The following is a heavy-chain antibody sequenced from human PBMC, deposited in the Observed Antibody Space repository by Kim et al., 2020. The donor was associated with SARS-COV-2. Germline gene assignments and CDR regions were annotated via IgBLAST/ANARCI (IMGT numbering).Heavy chain of an antibody. D-gene: IGHD2-15*01. V-gene: IGHV7-4-1*02. J-gene: IGHJ4*02. CDR3: ARRRDDSQRYFDY. Sequence: YAQGFTGRFVFSLDTSVSTAYLQISSLKAEDTAVYYCARRRDDSQRYFDYWGQGTLVTVSS.